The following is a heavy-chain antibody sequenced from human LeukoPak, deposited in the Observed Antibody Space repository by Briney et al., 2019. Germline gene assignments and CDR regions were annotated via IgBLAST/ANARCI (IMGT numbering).Heavy chain of an antibody. V-gene: IGHV3-69-1*01. D-gene: IGHD3-10*01. CDR2: ISSSGTI. Sequence: GGSLRLSCVASGFTFSVYEMNWVRQAPGKGLEWVSSISSSGTIHYADSVKGRFTISRDNAKNSLYLQMNSLRDEDSAVYYCARAFYGSGNYQYYFDYWGQGTLVTVSS. CDR1: GFTFSVYE. CDR3: ARAFYGSGNYQYYFDY. J-gene: IGHJ4*02.